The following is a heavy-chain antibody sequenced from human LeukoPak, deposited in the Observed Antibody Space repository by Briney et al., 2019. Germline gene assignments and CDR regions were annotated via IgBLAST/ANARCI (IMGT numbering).Heavy chain of an antibody. D-gene: IGHD3-9*01. V-gene: IGHV1-18*01. J-gene: IGHJ6*02. Sequence: ASVKVSCKASGYTFVSHGISWVRQAPGQGLEWMGWISAYNGYTNYAQKLQGRVTMTTDTSTSTAYMELSSLRSDDTAVYYCAKDLTYYDVLTGNYYYYYGMDVWGQGTTVTVSS. CDR3: AKDLTYYDVLTGNYYYYYGMDV. CDR2: ISAYNGYT. CDR1: GYTFVSHG.